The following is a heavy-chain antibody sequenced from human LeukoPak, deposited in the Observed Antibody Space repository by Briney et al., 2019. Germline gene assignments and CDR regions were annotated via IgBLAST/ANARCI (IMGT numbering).Heavy chain of an antibody. CDR3: ARGPRGVTTLNYYMDV. V-gene: IGHV4-34*01. D-gene: IGHD4-17*01. Sequence: SETLSLTCAVYGGSFSGYYWSWIRQPPGKGLEWIGEINHSGSTNYNPSLKSRVTISVDTSKNQFSLKLSSVTAADTAAYYCARGPRGVTTLNYYMDVWGKGTTVTVSS. CDR2: INHSGST. CDR1: GGSFSGYY. J-gene: IGHJ6*03.